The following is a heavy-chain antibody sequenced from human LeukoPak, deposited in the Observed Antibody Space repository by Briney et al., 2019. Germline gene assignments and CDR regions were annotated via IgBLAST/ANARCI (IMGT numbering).Heavy chain of an antibody. V-gene: IGHV1-2*02. Sequence: GASVKVSCKASGYTFIGYYIHWVRQAPGQGLEWMGWINPHSGGTDYAQKFQGRVTMTRDMSTSTVYMELSSLRSEDTGVYYCAREGGDTPMVKFDSWGQGTLVTVSS. CDR1: GYTFIGYY. J-gene: IGHJ4*02. D-gene: IGHD5-18*01. CDR3: AREGGDTPMVKFDS. CDR2: INPHSGGT.